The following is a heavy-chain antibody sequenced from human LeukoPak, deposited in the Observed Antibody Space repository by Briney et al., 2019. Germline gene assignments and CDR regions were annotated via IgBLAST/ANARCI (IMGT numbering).Heavy chain of an antibody. CDR1: GYTFTSYG. J-gene: IGHJ6*03. V-gene: IGHV1-18*01. CDR2: ISAYNGNT. Sequence: ASVKVSCKASGYTFTSYGISWVRQAPGQGLEWMGWISAYNGNTNYAQKLQGRVTMTTDTSTSTAYMELRSLRSEDTAVYYCARVPQASNYDFWSGYYPRYYYYYYMDVWGKGTTVTVSS. D-gene: IGHD3-3*01. CDR3: ARVPQASNYDFWSGYYPRYYYYYYMDV.